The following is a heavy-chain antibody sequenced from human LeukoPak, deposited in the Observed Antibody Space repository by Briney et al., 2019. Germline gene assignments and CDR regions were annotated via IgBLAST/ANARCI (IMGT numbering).Heavy chain of an antibody. V-gene: IGHV3-23*01. D-gene: IGHD1-26*01. CDR1: GFTFSSYG. CDR2: ISGSAGNT. CDR3: AKNILGATTIDC. J-gene: IGHJ4*02. Sequence: GGSLRLSCAASGFTFSSYGMSWVRQAPGKGLEWVSAISGSAGNTYYADSVKGRFTISRDNSKNTLYLQMNSLRAEDTAVYYCAKNILGATTIDCWGQGTLVTVSS.